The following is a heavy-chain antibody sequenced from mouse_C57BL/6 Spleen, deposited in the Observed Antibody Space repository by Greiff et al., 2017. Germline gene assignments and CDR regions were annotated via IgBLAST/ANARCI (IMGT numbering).Heavy chain of an antibody. D-gene: IGHD1-1*01. Sequence: QVQLKESGAELVKPGASVKLSCKASGYTFTEYTIHWVKQRSGQGLEWIGWFYPGSGSIKYNEKFKDNATLTADKSSSTVYMELSRLTSEDSAVYFCARHEGGYYYGSRAGFDYWGQGTTLTVSS. CDR2: FYPGSGSI. CDR3: ARHEGGYYYGSRAGFDY. CDR1: GYTFTEYT. J-gene: IGHJ2*01. V-gene: IGHV1-62-2*01.